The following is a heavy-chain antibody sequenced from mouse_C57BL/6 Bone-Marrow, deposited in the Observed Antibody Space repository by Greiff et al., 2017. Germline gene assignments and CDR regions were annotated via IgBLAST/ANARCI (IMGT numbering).Heavy chain of an antibody. V-gene: IGHV5-17*01. D-gene: IGHD2-2*01. CDR1: GFTFSDYG. J-gene: IGHJ2*01. CDR2: ISSSSSTI. Sequence: EVKLQESGGGLVKPGGSLKLSCAASGFTFSDYGMHWVRQAPEKGLEWVAYISSSSSTIYYADTVKGRSTISRDNAKNTLFLQMTSLGSEDTAMYYCARGYLDYWGQGTTLTVSS. CDR3: ARGYLDY.